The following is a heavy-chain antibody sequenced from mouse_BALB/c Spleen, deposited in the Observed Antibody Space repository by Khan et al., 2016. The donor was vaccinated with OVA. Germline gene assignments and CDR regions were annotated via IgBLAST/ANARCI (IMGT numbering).Heavy chain of an antibody. D-gene: IGHD1-1*01. V-gene: IGHV1-20*02. CDR3: ARIYGSDFDY. Sequence: EVHVKQSGPELVKPGASVKISCKASGYSFTGYFMNWVMQSHGKSLEWIGRINPHIGETFYNQKFKGKATLTVDESSSTAHMELRSLASEDSAGYYCARIYGSDFDYWGQGTTLTVSS. CDR2: INPHIGET. J-gene: IGHJ2*01. CDR1: GYSFTGYF.